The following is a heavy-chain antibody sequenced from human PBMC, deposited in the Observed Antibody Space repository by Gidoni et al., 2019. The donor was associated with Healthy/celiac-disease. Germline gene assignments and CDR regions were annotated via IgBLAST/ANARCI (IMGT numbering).Heavy chain of an antibody. CDR2: IWYDGSSK. CDR1: GFTFSRYG. J-gene: IGHJ6*02. CDR3: ARGRIPPDYYYGMDV. V-gene: IGHV3-33*01. Sequence: QVQLVESGGGVVQPGRSLRLPCAASGFTFSRYGMHWVRRAPGKGLEWVAVIWYDGSSKYYADSVKGRFTISRDNSKNTLFLQMNSLRAEDTAVYYCARGRIPPDYYYGMDVWGQGTTVTVSS.